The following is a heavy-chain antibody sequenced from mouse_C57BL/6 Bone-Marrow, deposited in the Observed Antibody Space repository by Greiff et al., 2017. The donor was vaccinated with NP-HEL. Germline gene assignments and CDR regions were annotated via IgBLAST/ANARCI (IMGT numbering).Heavy chain of an antibody. CDR2: IRSKSSNYAT. J-gene: IGHJ4*01. Sequence: EVKLVESGGGLVQPKGSLKLSCAASGFTFNTYAMHWVRQAPGKGLEWVARIRSKSSNYATYYADSVKDRFTISRDDSQSMLYLQMNNLKTEDTAMYYCVRWGFQFITTVVAPYAMDYWGQGTSVTVSS. CDR1: GFTFNTYA. CDR3: VRWGFQFITTVVAPYAMDY. V-gene: IGHV10-3*01. D-gene: IGHD1-1*01.